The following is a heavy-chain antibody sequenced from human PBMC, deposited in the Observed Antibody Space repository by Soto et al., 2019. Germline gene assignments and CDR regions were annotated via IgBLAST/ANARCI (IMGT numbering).Heavy chain of an antibody. CDR1: GFTFTKYW. J-gene: IGHJ6*02. V-gene: IGHV3-7*03. D-gene: IGHD1-7*01. Sequence: EVQLVESGGGLVQPGGSLRLSCVASGFTFTKYWMSWVRQAPGKGLEWVANMNEDGGNYFQVDSVKGRFTISRDNAKNSLYLQMNSLRVEDTAVYYCYRNYWGAGDYDVWGQGTTVTVSS. CDR2: MNEDGGNY. CDR3: YRNYWGAGDYDV.